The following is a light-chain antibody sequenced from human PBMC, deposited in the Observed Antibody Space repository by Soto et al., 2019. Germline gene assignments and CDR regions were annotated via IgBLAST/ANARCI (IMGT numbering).Light chain of an antibody. J-gene: IGLJ3*02. CDR2: SNN. Sequence: QSMLTQPPSASGTPGQRVTISCSGSSSNIGSNYVYWYQQLPGTAPKLLIYSNNQRPSGVPDRFSGSKSGTSASLAISGLRSEDEADYYCAAWDDSLSGPGVFGGGTKLTVL. V-gene: IGLV1-47*02. CDR3: AAWDDSLSGPGV. CDR1: SSNIGSNY.